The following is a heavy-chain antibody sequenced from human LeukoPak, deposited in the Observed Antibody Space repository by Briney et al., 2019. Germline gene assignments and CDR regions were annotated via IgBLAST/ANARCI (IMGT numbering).Heavy chain of an antibody. J-gene: IGHJ5*02. D-gene: IGHD6-19*01. CDR1: GYIFTDYG. CDR2: ISTYNGVT. V-gene: IGHV1-18*01. CDR3: GRDSSGWYQDYFDP. Sequence: ASVKISCKASGYIFTDYGITWVRRAPGQGLEWMGWISTYNGVTNYAQKFQGRVTMTTDTSTSTAYMELRSLGSDDTALYYCGRDSSGWYQDYFDPWGQGTLVIVSS.